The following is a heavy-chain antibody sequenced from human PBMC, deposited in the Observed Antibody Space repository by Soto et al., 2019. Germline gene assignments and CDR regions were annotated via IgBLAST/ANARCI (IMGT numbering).Heavy chain of an antibody. CDR1: GGSISSGGYY. D-gene: IGHD3-22*01. CDR3: ARYYYDSSGYYRTFDY. CDR2: IYYSGST. V-gene: IGHV4-31*03. Sequence: SETLSLTCTVSGGSISSGGYYWSWIRQHPGKGLEWIGYIYYSGSTYYNPSLKSRVTISVDTSKNQFSLKLSSVTAADTAVYYCARYYYDSSGYYRTFDYWGQGTLVTAPQ. J-gene: IGHJ4*02.